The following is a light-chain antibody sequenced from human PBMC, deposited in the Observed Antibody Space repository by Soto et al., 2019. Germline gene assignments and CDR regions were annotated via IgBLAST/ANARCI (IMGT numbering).Light chain of an antibody. CDR2: GNS. CDR3: QSYDSSLSGPVV. Sequence: QSVLTQPPSVSGAPGQRVTISCTGSSSNIGAGYDVHWYQQLPGTAPKLLIYGNSNRPSGVPDRFSGSKSGTSASLAITGLHAEDEADSYCQSYDSSLSGPVVFGGGTKLTVL. V-gene: IGLV1-40*01. J-gene: IGLJ2*01. CDR1: SSNIGAGYD.